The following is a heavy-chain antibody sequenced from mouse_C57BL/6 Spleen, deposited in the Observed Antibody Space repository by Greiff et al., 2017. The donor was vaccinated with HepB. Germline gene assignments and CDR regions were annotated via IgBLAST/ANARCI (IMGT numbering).Heavy chain of an antibody. CDR2: IYPGDGDT. D-gene: IGHD3-2*02. Sequence: VQLQQSGAELVKPGASVKISCKASGYAFSSYWMNWVKQRPGKGLEWIGQIYPGDGDTNYNGKFKGKATLTADKSSSTAYMQLSSLTSEDSAVYFCAIEKGGAQARGFDYWGQGTTLTVSS. CDR3: AIEKGGAQARGFDY. CDR1: GYAFSSYW. V-gene: IGHV1-80*01. J-gene: IGHJ2*01.